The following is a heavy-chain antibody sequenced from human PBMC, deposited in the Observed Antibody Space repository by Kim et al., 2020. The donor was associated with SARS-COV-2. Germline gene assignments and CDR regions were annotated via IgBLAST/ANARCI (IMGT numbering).Heavy chain of an antibody. V-gene: IGHV3-33*01. CDR2: IWYDGSNK. D-gene: IGHD2-2*02. J-gene: IGHJ6*02. CDR1: GFTFSSYG. Sequence: GGSLRLSCAASGFTFSSYGMHWVRQAPGKGLEWVAVIWYDGSNKYYADSVKGRFTISRDNSKNTLYLQMNSLRAEDTAVYYCARDGGYCSSTSCYTGEGYYYYGMDVWGQGTTVTVSS. CDR3: ARDGGYCSSTSCYTGEGYYYYGMDV.